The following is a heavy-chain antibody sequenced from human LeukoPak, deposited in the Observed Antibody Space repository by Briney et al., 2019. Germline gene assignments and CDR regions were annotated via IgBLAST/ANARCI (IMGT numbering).Heavy chain of an antibody. V-gene: IGHV3-72*01. CDR2: TKNKANSYTT. CDR3: AIGPSGYYDLDY. J-gene: IGHJ4*02. D-gene: IGHD3-22*01. Sequence: GGYLRLSCAASGFTFSDHYMDWVGQAPGKGLEWFGRTKNKANSYTTEYAASVKGRFTISRDDSKNSLYLQMNSLKTEDTAVYYCAIGPSGYYDLDYWGQGTLVTVSS. CDR1: GFTFSDHY.